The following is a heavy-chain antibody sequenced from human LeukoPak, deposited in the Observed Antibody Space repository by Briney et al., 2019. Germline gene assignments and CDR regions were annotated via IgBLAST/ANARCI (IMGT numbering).Heavy chain of an antibody. Sequence: GGSLRLSCAASGFTFSNYAMHWVRQAPGKGLEWVTFIRYDGSNKYYAESVRGRFTISRDNSKNTLYLQMSSLRAEDTAVYYCAKAIHSSSSGVVDYWGQGTLVTVSS. V-gene: IGHV3-30*02. J-gene: IGHJ4*02. CDR2: IRYDGSNK. CDR3: AKAIHSSSSGVVDY. CDR1: GFTFSNYA. D-gene: IGHD6-6*01.